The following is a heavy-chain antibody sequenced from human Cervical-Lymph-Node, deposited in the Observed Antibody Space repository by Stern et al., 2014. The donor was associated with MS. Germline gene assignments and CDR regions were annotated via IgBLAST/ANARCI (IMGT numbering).Heavy chain of an antibody. J-gene: IGHJ4*02. Sequence: QVQLQQWGAGLLKPSETLSLTCAVYGGSFSGYYWSWIRQPPGKGLEWMGEINHSGSTNYNPSLKSRVTISVDTSKNQFSLKLSSVTAADTAVYYCASQSDFWSGYWVYWGQGTLVTVSS. V-gene: IGHV4-34*01. CDR2: INHSGST. CDR3: ASQSDFWSGYWVY. D-gene: IGHD3-3*01. CDR1: GGSFSGYY.